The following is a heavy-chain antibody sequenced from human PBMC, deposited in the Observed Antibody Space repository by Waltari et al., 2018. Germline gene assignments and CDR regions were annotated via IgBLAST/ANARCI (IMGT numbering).Heavy chain of an antibody. CDR2: IKEDGSRT. CDR1: GFTFSNYW. V-gene: IGHV3-7*01. Sequence: EVQLVESGGGLVQPGGSLRLSCAASGFTFSNYWMNWVRQAPGKGLEWGANIKEDGSRTDYVDSVKGRFTIARDNTKNSLYLQMSSLRAEDTAVYYCASTSKDYWGQGTLVTVSS. CDR3: ASTSKDY. D-gene: IGHD3-3*01. J-gene: IGHJ4*02.